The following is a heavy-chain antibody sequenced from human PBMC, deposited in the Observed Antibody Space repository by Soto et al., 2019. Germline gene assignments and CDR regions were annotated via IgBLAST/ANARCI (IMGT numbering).Heavy chain of an antibody. CDR1: GDTFTTYD. J-gene: IGHJ4*02. Sequence: ASVKVSCKASGDTFTTYDINWVRQATGHGLEWMGWINPNSGNIGYAQRFQGRVTMTRDTAIRTAYMEVSSLRSDDTAVYYCARGRASGSYYLLDYRGQGTLGTVSS. CDR2: INPNSGNI. V-gene: IGHV1-8*01. CDR3: ARGRASGSYYLLDY. D-gene: IGHD3-10*01.